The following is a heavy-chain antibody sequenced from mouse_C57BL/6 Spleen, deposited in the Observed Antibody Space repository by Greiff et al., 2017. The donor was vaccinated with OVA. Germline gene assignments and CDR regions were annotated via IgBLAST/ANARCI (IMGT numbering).Heavy chain of an antibody. V-gene: IGHV1-76*01. J-gene: IGHJ2*01. CDR1: GYTFTDYY. Sequence: QVQLQQSGAELVRPGASVKLSCKASGYTFTDYYINWVKQRPGQGLEWIARIYPGSGNTYYNEKFKGKATLTAEKSSSTAYMQLSSLTSVDSAVYFCARSRTTVVAFDYWGQGTTLTVSS. CDR3: ARSRTTVVAFDY. D-gene: IGHD1-1*01. CDR2: IYPGSGNT.